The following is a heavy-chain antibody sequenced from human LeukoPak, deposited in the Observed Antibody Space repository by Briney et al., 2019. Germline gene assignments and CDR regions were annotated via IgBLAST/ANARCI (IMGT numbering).Heavy chain of an antibody. D-gene: IGHD3-10*01. J-gene: IGHJ6*04. V-gene: IGHV3-48*03. CDR3: ARSGGYYYYGLDV. CDR1: GFTFSWYW. CDR2: ISSSGTTI. Sequence: GGSLRLSCAASGFTFSWYWMNWVRRAPGKGLEWVSYISSSGTTIYYADSVKGRFTISRDNAKNSLYLQMNSLRAEDTAVYYCARSGGYYYYGLDVWGKGTTVTVSS.